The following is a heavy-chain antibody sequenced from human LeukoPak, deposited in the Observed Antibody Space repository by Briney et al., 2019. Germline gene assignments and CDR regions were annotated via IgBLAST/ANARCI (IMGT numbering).Heavy chain of an antibody. J-gene: IGHJ4*02. Sequence: GGSLRLSCAASGFSFSTYSMNWVRQAPGKGLEWVSSISSSSTYIFYADLVKGRFTISRDNAKNSLYLQMNSLRAEDTAVYYCAGRYSSSTLDYWGQGILVTVSS. CDR2: ISSSSTYI. D-gene: IGHD6-19*01. CDR3: AGRYSSSTLDY. V-gene: IGHV3-21*01. CDR1: GFSFSTYS.